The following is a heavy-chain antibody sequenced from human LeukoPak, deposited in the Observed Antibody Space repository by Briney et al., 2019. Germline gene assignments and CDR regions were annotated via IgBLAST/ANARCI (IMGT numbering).Heavy chain of an antibody. J-gene: IGHJ5*02. CDR1: GFTFSSYA. D-gene: IGHD1-7*01. CDR3: AKSATGTTSNWFDP. Sequence: TGGSLRLSCAASGFTFSSYAMSWVRQAPGKGLEWVSAISGSGGTTYYADSVKGRFTISRDNSKNTLYLQMNSLTAEDTAVYYCAKSATGTTSNWFDPWGQGTLVTVSS. CDR2: ISGSGGTT. V-gene: IGHV3-23*01.